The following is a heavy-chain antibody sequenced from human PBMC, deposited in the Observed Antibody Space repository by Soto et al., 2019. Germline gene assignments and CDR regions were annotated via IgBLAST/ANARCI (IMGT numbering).Heavy chain of an antibody. Sequence: EVQLVESGGGLVKPGGSLRLSCAASGFTFSNAWMNWVRQAPGKGLEWVGRIKSKTDGGTTDYAAPVKGRFTISRDDSKNTLYLQINSLKTEDTAVYYCTTGSGGYYYDSSGYYRGNAFDIWGQGTMVTVSS. CDR1: GFTFSNAW. CDR2: IKSKTDGGTT. V-gene: IGHV3-15*07. CDR3: TTGSGGYYYDSSGYYRGNAFDI. J-gene: IGHJ3*02. D-gene: IGHD3-22*01.